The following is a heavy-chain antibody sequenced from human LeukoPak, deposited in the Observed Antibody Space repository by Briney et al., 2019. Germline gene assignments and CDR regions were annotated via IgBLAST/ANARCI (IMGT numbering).Heavy chain of an antibody. V-gene: IGHV4-59*12. CDR1: GGSIGTYY. Sequence: PSETLSLTCTVSGGSIGTYYWSWIRQPPGKGLEWIGYIYYSGSTKYNPSLKSRLTMSVDTSKNQFSLKLSSVTAADTAVYYCARGRWNTGMVSPYYFDYWGQGTLVTVSS. CDR3: ARGRWNTGMVSPYYFDY. J-gene: IGHJ4*02. CDR2: IYYSGST. D-gene: IGHD5-18*01.